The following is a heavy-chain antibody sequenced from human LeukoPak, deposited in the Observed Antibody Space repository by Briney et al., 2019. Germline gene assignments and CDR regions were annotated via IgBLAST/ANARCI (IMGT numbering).Heavy chain of an antibody. CDR1: GYTLTELS. CDR3: ATSSITMVRGVMDYYYYYMDV. CDR2: FDPEDGET. D-gene: IGHD3-10*01. J-gene: IGHJ6*03. V-gene: IGHV1-24*01. Sequence: GASVKVSYKVSGYTLTELSMHWVRQAPGKGLEWMGGFDPEDGETIYAQEFQGRVTMTEDTSTDTAYMELSSLRSEDTAVYYCATSSITMVRGVMDYYYYYMDVWGKGTTVTVSS.